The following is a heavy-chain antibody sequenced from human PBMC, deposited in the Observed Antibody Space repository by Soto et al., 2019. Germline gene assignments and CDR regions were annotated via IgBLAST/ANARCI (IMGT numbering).Heavy chain of an antibody. J-gene: IGHJ5*02. CDR1: GYTFTSSD. V-gene: IGHV1-8*01. Sequence: QVQLVQSGAEVKKPGASVRVSCKASGYTFTSSDVYWVRQATGQGLELMGWMNPNTGNTGYAQKFQGSVTMTRYTSISTAYMELSSLRSEDTAVYYCARGSNHCSGGSCYSDWFDPWGQGTPVTVSS. D-gene: IGHD2-15*01. CDR3: ARGSNHCSGGSCYSDWFDP. CDR2: MNPNTGNT.